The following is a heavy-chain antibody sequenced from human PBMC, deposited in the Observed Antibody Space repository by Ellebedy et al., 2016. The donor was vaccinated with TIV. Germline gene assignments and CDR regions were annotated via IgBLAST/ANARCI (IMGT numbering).Heavy chain of an antibody. CDR2: IYPHSGGT. CDR1: GYTFTAYH. Sequence: AASVKVSCKASGYTFTAYHLHWVRQAPGQGLEWMGWIYPHSGGTNYAQKFQGRVTMTRDTSTSTVYMELSSLRSEDTAVYYCARDWGGNWNYDQAADYWGQGTLVTVSS. J-gene: IGHJ4*02. D-gene: IGHD1-7*01. V-gene: IGHV1-2*02. CDR3: ARDWGGNWNYDQAADY.